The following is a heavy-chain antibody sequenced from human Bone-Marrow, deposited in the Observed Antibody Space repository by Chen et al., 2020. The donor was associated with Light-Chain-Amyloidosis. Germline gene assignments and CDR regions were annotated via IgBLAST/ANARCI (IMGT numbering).Heavy chain of an antibody. CDR3: VRGVPLDY. J-gene: IGHJ4*02. CDR1: GFTVNSDW. CDR2: IIRDGVRK. V-gene: IGHV3-74*01. D-gene: IGHD3-10*01. Sequence: EVQLVESGGGLVQPGGSLRLSCAASGFTVNSDWMHWVRKVPGKGLVWVSRIIRDGVRKNYADSGKGRLTTPRDNARNRRNLKRDSRGTEDRACNSGVRGVPLDYGGQGPLAPVPS.